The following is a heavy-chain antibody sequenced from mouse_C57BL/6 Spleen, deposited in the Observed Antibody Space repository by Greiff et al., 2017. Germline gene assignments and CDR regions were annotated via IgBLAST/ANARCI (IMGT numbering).Heavy chain of an antibody. Sequence: QVLLQQPGAELVRPGTSVKLSCTASGFTFTGYWMHWVKQRPGQGLEWIGVIDPSASYTNYNQKFKGKATLTVDTSSSTAYMQLSSLTSADSAVYYCARYDYAVYYDMDYWGQGTSVTVSS. CDR3: ARYDYAVYYDMDY. D-gene: IGHD2-4*01. CDR2: IDPSASYT. J-gene: IGHJ4*01. V-gene: IGHV1-59*01. CDR1: GFTFTGYW.